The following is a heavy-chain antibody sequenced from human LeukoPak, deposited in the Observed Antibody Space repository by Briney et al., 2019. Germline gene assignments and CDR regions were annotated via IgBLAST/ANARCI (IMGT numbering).Heavy chain of an antibody. Sequence: SETLSLTCTVSGGSISTYYWSWIRQSPGKGLEWIGYMSYSGNSNYSPSLESRVTVSVDTSKNQFSLKLTSVTAADTAVYYCARNGGGRSFDYWGQGTLVTVSS. CDR1: GGSISTYY. CDR2: MSYSGNS. CDR3: ARNGGGRSFDY. V-gene: IGHV4-59*08. J-gene: IGHJ4*02. D-gene: IGHD6-19*01.